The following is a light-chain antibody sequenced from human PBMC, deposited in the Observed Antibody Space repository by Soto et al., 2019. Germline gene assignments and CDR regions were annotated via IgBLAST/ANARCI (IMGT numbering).Light chain of an antibody. CDR3: QQYSKWPIT. J-gene: IGKJ5*01. Sequence: EMVMTQSPAILSVSPGESATLSCRASQSFNSNYLAWYQQHPGQPPRLLIYGISTRATGIPARFSGSGSGTEFSLTISSMQSEDFAVYYCQQYSKWPITFGQGTRMEXK. V-gene: IGKV3-15*01. CDR1: QSFNSN. CDR2: GIS.